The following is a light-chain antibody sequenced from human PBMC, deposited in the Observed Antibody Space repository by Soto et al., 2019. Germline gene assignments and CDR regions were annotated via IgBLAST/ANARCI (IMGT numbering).Light chain of an antibody. CDR2: YIS. Sequence: EFGLPSSLAPRFLSPGEKAILSAGPGRGIGTGNLPWFQQKPGQAPRLLIYYISKRATGIPDRFSGSGSGTDFTLTISRLEPEDFAVYYCQQSGASPETFGQGTKLEIK. J-gene: IGKJ2*01. V-gene: IGKV3D-20*01. CDR3: QQSGASPET. CDR1: RGIGTGN.